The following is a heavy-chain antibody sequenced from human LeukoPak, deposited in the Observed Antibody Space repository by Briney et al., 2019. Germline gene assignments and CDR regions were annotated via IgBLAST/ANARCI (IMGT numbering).Heavy chain of an antibody. CDR3: ARSTGWLNGH. V-gene: IGHV6-1*01. J-gene: IGHJ4*02. Sequence: SQTLSLTCAISGDSVSSTSAAWNWIRQSPSRGLEWLGRTYYRSKWYNDYAISVKSRITISPDTSKNQFSLQLNPVTPEDTAVYYCARSTGWLNGHWGQGTLVTVSS. CDR2: TYYRSKWYN. CDR1: GDSVSSTSAA. D-gene: IGHD2-8*02.